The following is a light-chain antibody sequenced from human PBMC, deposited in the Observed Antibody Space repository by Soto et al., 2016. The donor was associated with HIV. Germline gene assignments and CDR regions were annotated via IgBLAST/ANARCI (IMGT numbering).Light chain of an antibody. CDR3: LQDYAYQWT. V-gene: IGKV1-6*01. CDR2: ATS. CDR1: QGDKNE. Sequence: QLTQSPSSLSASVGDRITISCRASQGDKNELGWFQQKPGKAPKLLIYATSRLQTGVPSRFSGSGSDTNFSLTISNLQPEDFATYYCLQDYAYQWTFGQGTKVEI. J-gene: IGKJ1*01.